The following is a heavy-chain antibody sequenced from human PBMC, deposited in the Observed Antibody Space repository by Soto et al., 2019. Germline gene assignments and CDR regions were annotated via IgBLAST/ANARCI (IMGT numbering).Heavy chain of an antibody. CDR2: ISGSGGST. CDR3: AKDELRVLRFLEWSIYGMDV. CDR1: GFTFSSYA. D-gene: IGHD3-3*01. J-gene: IGHJ6*02. V-gene: IGHV3-23*01. Sequence: GGSLRLSCAASGFTFSSYAMSWVRQAPGKGLEWVSAISGSGGSTYYADSAKGRFTISRDNSKNTLYLQMNSLRAEDTAVYYCAKDELRVLRFLEWSIYGMDVWGQGTTVTVSS.